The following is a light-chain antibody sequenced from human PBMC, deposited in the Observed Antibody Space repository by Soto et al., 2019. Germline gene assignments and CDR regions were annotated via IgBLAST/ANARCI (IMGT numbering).Light chain of an antibody. CDR2: GAS. V-gene: IGKV3-15*01. J-gene: IGKJ1*01. Sequence: EIVMTQSPATLSVSPGETATLSRRASQSVYNNLAWYQQRPGQAPRLLIHGASTRATGVPAKVSGSGSGTEFTLTISSLQSEDFAVYYCQQHDSWPRTFGQGTKVEIK. CDR1: QSVYNN. CDR3: QQHDSWPRT.